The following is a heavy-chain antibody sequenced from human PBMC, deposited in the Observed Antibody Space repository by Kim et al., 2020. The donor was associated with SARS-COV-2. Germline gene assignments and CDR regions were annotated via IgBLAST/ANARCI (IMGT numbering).Heavy chain of an antibody. J-gene: IGHJ6*01. V-gene: IGHV4-59*01. CDR3: ARGGGSGSYYRATPDVYYG. Sequence: SETLSLTCTVSGGSISSYYWSWIRQPPGKGLEWIGYIYYSGSTNYNPSLKSRVTISVDTSKNQFSLKLSSVTAADTAVYYCARGGGSGSYYRATPDVYYG. CDR1: GGSISSYY. CDR2: IYYSGST. D-gene: IGHD3-10*01.